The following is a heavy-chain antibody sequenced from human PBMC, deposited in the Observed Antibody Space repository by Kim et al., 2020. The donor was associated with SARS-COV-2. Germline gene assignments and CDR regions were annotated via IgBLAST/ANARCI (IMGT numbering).Heavy chain of an antibody. D-gene: IGHD5-12*01. CDR3: ARARQLYGGYDAFDI. CDR2: INSDGSST. Sequence: GGSLRLSCAASGFTFSSYWMHWVRQAPGKGLVWVSRINSDGSSTSYADSVKGRFTISRDNAKNTLYLQMNSLRAEDTAVYYCARARQLYGGYDAFDIWGQGTMVTVSS. J-gene: IGHJ3*02. CDR1: GFTFSSYW. V-gene: IGHV3-74*01.